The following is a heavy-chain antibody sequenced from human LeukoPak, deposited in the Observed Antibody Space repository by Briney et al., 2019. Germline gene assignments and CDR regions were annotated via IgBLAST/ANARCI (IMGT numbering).Heavy chain of an antibody. CDR1: GFTFSSYS. Sequence: PGGSLRLSCAASGFTFSSYSMNWVRQAPGKGLEWVSSISSSSYIYYADSVKGRFTISRDNAKNSLYLQMNSLRAEDTAVYYCARREDGDYVFSYWGQGTLVTVSS. CDR3: ARREDGDYVFSY. CDR2: ISSSSYI. D-gene: IGHD4-17*01. V-gene: IGHV3-21*01. J-gene: IGHJ4*02.